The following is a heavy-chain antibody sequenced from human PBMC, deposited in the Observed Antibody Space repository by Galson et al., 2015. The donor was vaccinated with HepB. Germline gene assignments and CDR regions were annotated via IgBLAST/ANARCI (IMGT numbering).Heavy chain of an antibody. CDR1: GDSVSGHY. D-gene: IGHD2-15*01. Sequence: SETLSLTCSVPGDSVSGHYWSWIRQPPGKGLEWIGYTHDSVNANYNPALKSRVTISLDTSKRQFSLEVNSVTAADTAVYYCASGWRTFDSWGQGTQVTVSS. J-gene: IGHJ4*02. CDR2: THDSVNA. CDR3: ASGWRTFDS. V-gene: IGHV4-59*02.